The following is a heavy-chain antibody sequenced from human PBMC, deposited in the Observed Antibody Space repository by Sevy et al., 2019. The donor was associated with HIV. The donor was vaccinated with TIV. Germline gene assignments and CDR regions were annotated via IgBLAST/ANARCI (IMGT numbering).Heavy chain of an antibody. D-gene: IGHD3-22*01. Sequence: SETLSLTCTVSGVSISSFYWSWIRQPPGKGLEWIGNIYYSGSTNYNPSLKSRVTISVDTSKNQFSLKLSSVTAADTAVYHCARRYFYDSRGSTVFDYWGQGTLVTVSS. CDR1: GVSISSFY. V-gene: IGHV4-59*13. CDR2: IYYSGST. J-gene: IGHJ4*02. CDR3: ARRYFYDSRGSTVFDY.